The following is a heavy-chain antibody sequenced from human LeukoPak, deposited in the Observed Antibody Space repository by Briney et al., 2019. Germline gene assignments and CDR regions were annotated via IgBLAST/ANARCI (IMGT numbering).Heavy chain of an antibody. V-gene: IGHV3-48*02. J-gene: IGHJ4*02. CDR3: ARVPYSTGAFDY. D-gene: IGHD6-19*01. CDR2: ISSSSSTI. CDR1: GFTFSSYS. Sequence: RSGGSLRLSCAASGFTFSSYSMNWVRQAPRKGLERISYISSSSSTIYYTDSVKGRFTISRDNAKNSLYLQMNSLRDEDTALYYCARVPYSTGAFDYWGQGTLVTVSS.